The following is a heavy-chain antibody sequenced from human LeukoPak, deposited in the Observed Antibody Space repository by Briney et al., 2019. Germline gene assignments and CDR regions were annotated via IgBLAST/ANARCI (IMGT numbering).Heavy chain of an antibody. Sequence: GGSLRLSCAASGFIFSNYWMHWVRQSTGKGLVWVSRINTDGSSTSYADSVKGRFTISRDNAKNTLYLQMNSLRAEDTAVYYCASIDYWGQGTLVTVSS. J-gene: IGHJ4*02. V-gene: IGHV3-74*01. CDR1: GFIFSNYW. CDR2: INTDGSST. CDR3: ASIDY.